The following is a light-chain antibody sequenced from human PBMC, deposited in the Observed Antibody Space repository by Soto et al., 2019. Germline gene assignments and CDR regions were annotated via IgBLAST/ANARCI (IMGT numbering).Light chain of an antibody. V-gene: IGKV3-15*01. CDR1: QSVSVN. CDR3: QQDNNWPPLT. J-gene: IGKJ4*01. Sequence: EIVMTQSPATLSVSPGERATLSCRASQSVSVNLAWYQQKPGQPPRLPIYGASTRATGIPARFSGSGSGTEFTLTINSLQSEDFAVYYCQQDNNWPPLTFGGGTKVDIK. CDR2: GAS.